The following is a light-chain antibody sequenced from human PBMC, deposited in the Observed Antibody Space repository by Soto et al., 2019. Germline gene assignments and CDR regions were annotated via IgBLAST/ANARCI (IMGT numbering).Light chain of an antibody. V-gene: IGKV3-15*01. Sequence: SQSPGTLSLSTGERATLSCRASQSVSSNLAWYQQKPGQAPRLLTYGASTRATGIPARFSGSGSGTEFTLTISSLQSEDFAVYYCQQYNNWPRTFGQGTKVAIK. CDR3: QQYNNWPRT. CDR2: GAS. J-gene: IGKJ1*01. CDR1: QSVSSN.